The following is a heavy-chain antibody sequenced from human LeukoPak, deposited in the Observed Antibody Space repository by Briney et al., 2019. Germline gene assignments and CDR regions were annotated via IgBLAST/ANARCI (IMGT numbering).Heavy chain of an antibody. J-gene: IGHJ6*02. D-gene: IGHD2-2*02. CDR1: GYSFTSYW. CDR3: ARHATLGYCSSTSCCTAGYYYYGMDV. Sequence: GESLKISCKGSGYSFTSYWIGWVRQMPGKGLEWMGIIYPGDSDTRYSPSFQGQVTISADKSISTAYLQWSSLKASDTAMYYCARHATLGYCSSTSCCTAGYYYYGMDVWGQGTTVTVSS. CDR2: IYPGDSDT. V-gene: IGHV5-51*01.